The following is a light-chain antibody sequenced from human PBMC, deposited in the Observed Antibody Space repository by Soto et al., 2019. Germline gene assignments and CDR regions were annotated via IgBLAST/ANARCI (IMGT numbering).Light chain of an antibody. CDR1: QGSSNS. V-gene: IGKV1-27*01. CDR2: APS. J-gene: IGKJ1*01. Sequence: DIQMTQSPSSLSASVGDRVTITSRASQGSSNSLSWYQQKPGNVPQLLIYAPSTLQSGAPSRFSGSGSGTAFTLSIRSLKPEDVATYYCRKYNSAPDTFGQGTKVEIK. CDR3: RKYNSAPDT.